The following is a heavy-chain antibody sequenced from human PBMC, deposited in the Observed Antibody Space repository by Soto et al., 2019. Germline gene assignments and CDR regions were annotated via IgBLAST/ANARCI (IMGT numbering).Heavy chain of an antibody. V-gene: IGHV3-33*01. D-gene: IGHD3-16*01. J-gene: IGHJ3*02. CDR1: GFTFRIYS. CDR2: MWYDGTNK. Sequence: GGSLRLSCAASGFTFRIYSMHWVRQSPGKGLEWVAVMWYDGTNKYYGESVKGRFTISRDSSENTLYLQMNSLRVEDTAVYYCARDATFGTKGGSFDIWGHGTLVTVSS. CDR3: ARDATFGTKGGSFDI.